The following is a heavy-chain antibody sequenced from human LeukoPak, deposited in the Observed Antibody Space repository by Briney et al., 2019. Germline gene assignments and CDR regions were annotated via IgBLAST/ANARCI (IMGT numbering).Heavy chain of an antibody. CDR1: GFTFSSYA. Sequence: GGSLRLSCAASGFTFSSYAMSWVRQAPGKGLEWVSAISGSGGSTYYADSVKGRFTISRDNSKNTLYLQMNSLRAEDTAVYYCASYPTYYYGSGSYSESHDYWGQGTLVTVSS. CDR3: ASYPTYYYGSGSYSESHDY. CDR2: ISGSGGST. V-gene: IGHV3-23*01. J-gene: IGHJ4*02. D-gene: IGHD3-10*01.